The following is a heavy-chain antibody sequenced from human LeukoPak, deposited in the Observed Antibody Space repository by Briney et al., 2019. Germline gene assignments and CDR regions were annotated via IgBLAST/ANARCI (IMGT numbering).Heavy chain of an antibody. CDR3: ARIIGAFGTYRYDS. V-gene: IGHV3-7*01. CDR2: INQEGSER. J-gene: IGHJ4*02. CDR1: GFTFSSYD. D-gene: IGHD3-16*02. Sequence: PGRSLRLSCAASGFTFSSYDMTWVRQAPGRGLEWVGNINQEGSERNHGDSVNGRFTISRDNAENSLYLQMNSLRAEDTAVYYCARIIGAFGTYRYDSWGQGTLVSVSS.